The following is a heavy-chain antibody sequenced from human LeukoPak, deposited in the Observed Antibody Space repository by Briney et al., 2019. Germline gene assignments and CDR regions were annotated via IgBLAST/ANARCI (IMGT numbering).Heavy chain of an antibody. Sequence: GGSLRLSCAASGFTFSRYAMSWVRQAPGKGLEWVSAIGGSGTSTYYADSVKGRFTISRDNSKNTLYLQMNSLRVEDTAVYYCAKSDRYCSSPSCYPLYYYYGVDVWGQGTTVTVSS. D-gene: IGHD2-2*01. CDR3: AKSDRYCSSPSCYPLYYYYGVDV. CDR2: IGGSGTST. J-gene: IGHJ6*02. CDR1: GFTFSRYA. V-gene: IGHV3-23*01.